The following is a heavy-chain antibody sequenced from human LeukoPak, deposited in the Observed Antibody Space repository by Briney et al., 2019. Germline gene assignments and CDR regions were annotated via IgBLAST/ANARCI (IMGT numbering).Heavy chain of an antibody. CDR2: IRSSGGGT. D-gene: IGHD5-24*01. V-gene: IGHV3-23*01. CDR1: GFTFSSQA. Sequence: GGSLRLSCAASGFTFSSQAMSWVRQAPGKGLEWVSAIRSSGGGTYYADSVKGRFTISRDYSKNTLYLQMNSLRAEDTAVYYCAKGPFRDGYNSDYWGQGTLVTVSS. J-gene: IGHJ4*02. CDR3: AKGPFRDGYNSDY.